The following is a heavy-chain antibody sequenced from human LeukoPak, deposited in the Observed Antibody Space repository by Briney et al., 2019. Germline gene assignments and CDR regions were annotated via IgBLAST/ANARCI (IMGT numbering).Heavy chain of an antibody. Sequence: GRSLRLSCAASGFTFSSYSMNWVRQAPGKGLEWVSSISSSSSYIYYADSVKGRFTISRDNAKNSLYLQMNSLRAEDTAVYYCARAQRAAAARSLFDYWGQGTLVTVSS. CDR3: ARAQRAAAARSLFDY. J-gene: IGHJ4*02. CDR2: ISSSSSYI. CDR1: GFTFSSYS. V-gene: IGHV3-21*01. D-gene: IGHD6-13*01.